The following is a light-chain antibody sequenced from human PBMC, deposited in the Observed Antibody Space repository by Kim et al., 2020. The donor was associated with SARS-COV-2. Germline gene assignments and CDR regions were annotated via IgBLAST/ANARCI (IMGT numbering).Light chain of an antibody. V-gene: IGKV3-20*01. Sequence: SPLERTHPSCRAGQSVSSNYLAWCQHKPGPGPPRPLSGASTTATGIPHRCSGSGSVADFTLTLTRVETQDFVVYFCQQYSSSPATFGQGAKVDI. J-gene: IGKJ1*01. CDR1: QSVSSNY. CDR3: QQYSSSPAT. CDR2: GAS.